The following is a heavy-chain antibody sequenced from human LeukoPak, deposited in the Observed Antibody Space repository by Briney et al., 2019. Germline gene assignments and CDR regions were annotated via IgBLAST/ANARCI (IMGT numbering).Heavy chain of an antibody. J-gene: IGHJ4*02. Sequence: SETLSLTCAVYGGSFSGYYWNWIRQPPGKGLEWIGEINHSGSANYNPSLTSRASMSVDTSKNQFSLRLTSVTAADTAVYYCARGDIATPGAAFDSWGQGTLIIVSS. CDR3: ARGDIATPGAAFDS. D-gene: IGHD6-13*01. V-gene: IGHV4-34*01. CDR1: GGSFSGYY. CDR2: INHSGSA.